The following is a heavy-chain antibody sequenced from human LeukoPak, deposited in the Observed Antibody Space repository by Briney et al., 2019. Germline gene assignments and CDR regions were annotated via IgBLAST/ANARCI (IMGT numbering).Heavy chain of an antibody. J-gene: IGHJ4*02. CDR1: GFTVNNNF. Sequence: GGSLRLSCAVSGFTVNNNFMSWVRHAPGKGLEWVSVIYSGGSTYYTDSVKGRFTISRDNSKNTLYLQMNSLRAEDTAVYYCARDTDYYGSGTLGYLDYWGQGTLVTVSS. CDR2: IYSGGST. V-gene: IGHV3-66*01. CDR3: ARDTDYYGSGTLGYLDY. D-gene: IGHD3-10*01.